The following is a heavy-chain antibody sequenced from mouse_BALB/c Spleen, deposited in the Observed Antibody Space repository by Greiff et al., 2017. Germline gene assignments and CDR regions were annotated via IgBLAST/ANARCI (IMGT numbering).Heavy chain of an antibody. V-gene: IGHV8-11*01. Sequence: QVTLKVCGPGILQPSQTLSLTCSFSGFSLSTYGIGVGWIRQPSGKGLEWLAHIWWNDNKYYNTALKSRLTISKDTSNNQVFLKIASVDTADTATYYCARIETTVLMDYWGQGTSVTVSS. D-gene: IGHD1-1*01. CDR1: GFSLSTYGIG. J-gene: IGHJ4*01. CDR2: IWWNDNK. CDR3: ARIETTVLMDY.